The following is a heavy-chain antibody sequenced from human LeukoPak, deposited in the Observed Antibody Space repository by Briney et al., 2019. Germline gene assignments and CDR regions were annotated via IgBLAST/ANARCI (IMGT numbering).Heavy chain of an antibody. D-gene: IGHD5-18*01. J-gene: IGHJ4*02. CDR3: ARALGYSYGYHYYFDY. CDR2: ISGSGGST. V-gene: IGHV3-23*01. Sequence: GGSLRLSCAASGFTFSSYAMSWVRQAPGKGLEWVSAISGSGGSTYYADSVKGRFTISRDNSKNTLYLQMNSLRAEDTAVYYCARALGYSYGYHYYFDYWGQGTLVTVSS. CDR1: GFTFSSYA.